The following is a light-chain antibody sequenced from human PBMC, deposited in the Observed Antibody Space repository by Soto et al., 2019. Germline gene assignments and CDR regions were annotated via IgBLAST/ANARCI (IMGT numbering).Light chain of an antibody. CDR2: AAN. V-gene: IGKV1-39*01. CDR3: QQGYTTPGT. J-gene: IGKJ1*01. CDR1: QSISAH. Sequence: DIQMTQSPSSLSASVGDRVTITCRASQSISAHLNWYQQKPGKAPKVLIYAANNLESGVPSRFSGSGSGTEFTLTISSLQPEDFATYYCQQGYTTPGTFGQGTKVE.